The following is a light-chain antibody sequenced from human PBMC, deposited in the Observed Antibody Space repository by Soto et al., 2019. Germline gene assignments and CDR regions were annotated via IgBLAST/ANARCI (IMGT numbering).Light chain of an antibody. V-gene: IGKV2-29*03. CDR1: QSLLHSDGKTY. J-gene: IGKJ1*01. CDR3: MQAIDIPWT. Sequence: ILMTQTPLSLSIIPGQTASISCKSSQSLLHSDGKTYFYWSVQKAGQAPQPLIYEVSNRFSGVPERFSGSGSRTDFTLKISRVEADDVGIYYCMQAIDIPWTFGQGTKVDIK. CDR2: EVS.